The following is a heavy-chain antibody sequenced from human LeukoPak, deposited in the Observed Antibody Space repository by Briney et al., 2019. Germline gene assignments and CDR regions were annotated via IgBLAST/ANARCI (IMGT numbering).Heavy chain of an antibody. J-gene: IGHJ6*04. V-gene: IGHV4-39*01. CDR3: ARMDV. Sequence: SETLSLTCTVSGGSISSSSYYWGWIRQPPGKGLEWIGSIYYSGSTYYNPSLKSRVTISVDTSKNQFSLKLSSVTAADTAVYYCARMDVWGKGTTVTISA. CDR1: GGSISSSSYY. CDR2: IYYSGST.